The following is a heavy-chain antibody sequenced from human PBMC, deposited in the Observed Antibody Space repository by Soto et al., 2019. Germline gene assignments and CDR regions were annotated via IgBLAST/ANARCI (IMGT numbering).Heavy chain of an antibody. CDR3: ARETFPGYYYDSSGSYGMDV. Sequence: ASVKVSCKAPGYTFTGYYMHWVLQAPGQGLEWMGWINPNSGGTNYAQKFQGRVTMTRDTSISTAYMELSRLRSDDTAVYYCARETFPGYYYDSSGSYGMDVWGQGTTVTVSS. J-gene: IGHJ6*02. D-gene: IGHD3-22*01. CDR1: GYTFTGYY. CDR2: INPNSGGT. V-gene: IGHV1-2*02.